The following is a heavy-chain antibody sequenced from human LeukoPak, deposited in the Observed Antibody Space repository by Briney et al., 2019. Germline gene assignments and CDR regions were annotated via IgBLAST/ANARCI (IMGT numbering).Heavy chain of an antibody. J-gene: IGHJ5*02. CDR3: ARDNSVGDYAWWFDP. CDR1: GYTFTTHY. V-gene: IGHV1-46*01. D-gene: IGHD1-26*01. CDR2: INPSGTTT. Sequence: ASVKVSCKASGYTFTTHYMHWVRQAPGQGLEWMGLINPSGTTTNYAQKFRGRVTMTRDPSTRTDYMELSSLRSDDTAVYFCARDNSVGDYAWWFDPWGQGTLVTVSS.